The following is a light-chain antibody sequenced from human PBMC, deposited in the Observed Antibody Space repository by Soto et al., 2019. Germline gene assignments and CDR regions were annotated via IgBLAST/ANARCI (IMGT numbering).Light chain of an antibody. CDR1: QSISSY. Sequence: DIQMTPSPSSLSASVGARVTITCRASQSISSYLNWYQQKPGKAPKLLIYAASSLQSGVPSRFSGSGSGTDFTLTISSLQPEDFATYYCQQSGTFGQGTKVEIK. V-gene: IGKV1-39*01. CDR3: QQSGT. CDR2: AAS. J-gene: IGKJ1*01.